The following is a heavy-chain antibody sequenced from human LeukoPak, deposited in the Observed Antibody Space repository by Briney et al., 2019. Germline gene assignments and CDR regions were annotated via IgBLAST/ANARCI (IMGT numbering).Heavy chain of an antibody. J-gene: IGHJ6*03. V-gene: IGHV5-51*01. D-gene: IGHD6-19*01. CDR1: GYSFTSYW. Sequence: GESLKISCKGSGYSFTSYWIGWVRQMPGKGLEWMGIIYPGDSDTRYSPSFQGQVTISADKSISTAYLQWSSLKASDTAMYYCARSMSGYSSGWYPGGDMDVWGKGTTVTVSS. CDR2: IYPGDSDT. CDR3: ARSMSGYSSGWYPGGDMDV.